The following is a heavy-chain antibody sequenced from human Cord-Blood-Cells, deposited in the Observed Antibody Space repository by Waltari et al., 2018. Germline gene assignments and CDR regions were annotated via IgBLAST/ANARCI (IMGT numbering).Heavy chain of an antibody. Sequence: QVQLQQWGAGLLKPSETLSLPCAVYGGSFSGYYWSWIRQPPAKGLEWIGEVNHSGSTNCNPSLKSRVTRSGDTSKSQVSRKLSSVTAADTAVYYCARGGACSSTSCYNWFDPWGQGTLVTVSS. CDR1: GGSFSGYY. J-gene: IGHJ5*02. V-gene: IGHV4-34*01. D-gene: IGHD2-2*01. CDR3: ARGGACSSTSCYNWFDP. CDR2: VNHSGST.